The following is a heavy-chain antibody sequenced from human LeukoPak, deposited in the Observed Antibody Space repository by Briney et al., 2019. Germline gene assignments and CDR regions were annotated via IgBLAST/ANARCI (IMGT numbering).Heavy chain of an antibody. J-gene: IGHJ4*02. Sequence: GGSLRLSCAASGFSFSSYGMHWVRQAPGKGLEWVAAISYDGNKEYYVDSVKGRFTISRDNSKNMLYLQMDSLRAEDTAVYHCARERATSTSTWSFDYWGQGTLVTVSS. CDR1: GFSFSSYG. CDR3: ARERATSTSTWSFDY. CDR2: ISYDGNKE. V-gene: IGHV3-30*03. D-gene: IGHD2-2*01.